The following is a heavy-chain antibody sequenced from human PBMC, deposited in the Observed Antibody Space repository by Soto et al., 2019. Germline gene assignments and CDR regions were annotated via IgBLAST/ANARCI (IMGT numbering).Heavy chain of an antibody. Sequence: QPGGSLRLSCAPSGFTFSSYWMSCVRQAPGKGLEWVANIKQDGSEKYYVDSVKGRFTISRDNAKNSLYLQMNSLRDEDTAVYYCARDLGSGWSQGNAFDIWGQGTMVTVSS. CDR3: ARDLGSGWSQGNAFDI. J-gene: IGHJ3*02. V-gene: IGHV3-7*01. CDR1: GFTFSSYW. D-gene: IGHD6-19*01. CDR2: IKQDGSEK.